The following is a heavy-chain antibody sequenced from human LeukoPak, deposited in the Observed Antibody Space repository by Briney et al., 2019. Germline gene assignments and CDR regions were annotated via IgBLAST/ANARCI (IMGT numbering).Heavy chain of an antibody. CDR3: ARLLHPDWPPIDY. CDR2: IYSGGST. CDR1: GFTFSSYA. V-gene: IGHV3-66*01. D-gene: IGHD3/OR15-3a*01. J-gene: IGHJ4*02. Sequence: GGSLRLSCAASGFTFSSYAMHWVRQAPGKGLEWVSVIYSGGSTYYADSVKGRFTISRDNSKNTLYLQMNSLRAEDTAVYYCARLLHPDWPPIDYWGQGTLVTVSS.